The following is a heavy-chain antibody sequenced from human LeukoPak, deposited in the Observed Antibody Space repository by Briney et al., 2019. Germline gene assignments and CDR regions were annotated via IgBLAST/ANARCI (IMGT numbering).Heavy chain of an antibody. CDR2: INHSGST. V-gene: IGHV4-34*01. J-gene: IGHJ4*02. CDR1: GGSFSGYY. CDR3: ARRGSWYSFDY. D-gene: IGHD6-13*01. Sequence: PSETLSLTCAVYGGSFSGYYWSWIRQPPGKGLEWIGEINHSGSTNYNPSLKSRVTISVDTSKNQFSPKLSSVTAADTAVYYCARRGSWYSFDYWGQGTLVTVSS.